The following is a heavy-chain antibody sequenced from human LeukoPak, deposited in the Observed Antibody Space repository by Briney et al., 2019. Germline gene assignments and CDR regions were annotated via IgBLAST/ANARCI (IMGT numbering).Heavy chain of an antibody. CDR2: VNLQGST. Sequence: PSGTLSLTCGVSGGSITNTNYWTWVRQPPGKGLEWIGEVNLQGSTNYNPSLMGRVAISVDTSENHISLQLTSVTAADTAVYFCASDKYDYTSGSYYWFQHWGQGTLVTVSS. CDR3: ASDKYDYTSGSYYWFQH. J-gene: IGHJ1*01. D-gene: IGHD3-10*01. V-gene: IGHV4-4*02. CDR1: GGSITNTNY.